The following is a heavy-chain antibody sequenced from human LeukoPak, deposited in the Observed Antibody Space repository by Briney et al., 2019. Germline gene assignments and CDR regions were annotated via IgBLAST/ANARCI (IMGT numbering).Heavy chain of an antibody. V-gene: IGHV4-34*01. J-gene: IGHJ5*02. CDR3: ARQYYYGSGSYRGHNWFDP. CDR2: INHSGST. CDR1: GGSFSGYY. D-gene: IGHD3-10*01. Sequence: SETLSLTCAVYGGSFSGYYWSWIRQPPGKGLEWIGEINHSGSTNYNPSLKSRVTISADTSKNQFSLKLSSVTAADTAVYYCARQYYYGSGSYRGHNWFDPWGQGTLVTVSS.